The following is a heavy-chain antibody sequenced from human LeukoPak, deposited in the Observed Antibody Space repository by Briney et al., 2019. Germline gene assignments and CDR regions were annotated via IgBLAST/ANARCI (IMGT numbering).Heavy chain of an antibody. CDR1: GITVSNIY. CDR3: ARAAVKTYYYDSSGPTPLNWFDP. Sequence: GGSLRLSCAASGITVSNIYMAWVRQAPGKGLEWVSSISSSSSYIYYADSVKGRFTISRDNAKNSLYLQMNSLRAEDTAVYYCARAAVKTYYYDSSGPTPLNWFDPWGQGTLVTVSS. J-gene: IGHJ5*02. V-gene: IGHV3-21*01. CDR2: ISSSSSYI. D-gene: IGHD3-22*01.